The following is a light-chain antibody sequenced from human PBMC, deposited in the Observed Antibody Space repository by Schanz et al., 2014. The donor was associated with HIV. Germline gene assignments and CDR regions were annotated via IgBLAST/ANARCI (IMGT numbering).Light chain of an antibody. V-gene: IGLV2-14*01. CDR3: SSYAGIP. J-gene: IGLJ2*01. Sequence: QSALTQPASVSGSPGQSITISCTGTNSDVGGYDYVSWYQQHPGKARKVLIYDVRDRPTGVSNRFSGSKSGNTASLTISGPQAEAEAEYFCSSYAGIPLGPGTKLTVL. CDR2: DVR. CDR1: NSDVGGYDY.